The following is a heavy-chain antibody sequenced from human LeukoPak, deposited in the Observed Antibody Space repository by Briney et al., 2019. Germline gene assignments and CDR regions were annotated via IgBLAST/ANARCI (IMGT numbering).Heavy chain of an antibody. Sequence: GGSLRLSCVASGFTLRSHWMHWVRQAPGKGLMWVSRINSDGSSTDYADSVKGRFSISRDNAKNTLFLQMSSLRGEDTAVYYCVRNSEEYVRGSYRYADAFDIWGQGSMVTVTS. J-gene: IGHJ3*02. CDR3: VRNSEEYVRGSYRYADAFDI. D-gene: IGHD3-16*02. CDR2: INSDGSST. CDR1: GFTLRSHW. V-gene: IGHV3-74*01.